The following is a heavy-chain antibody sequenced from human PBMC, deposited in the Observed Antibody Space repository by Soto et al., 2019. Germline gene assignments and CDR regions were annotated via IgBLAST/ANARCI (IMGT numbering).Heavy chain of an antibody. CDR1: GGSISSHY. Sequence: PSETLSLTCTVSGGSISSHYWSWIRQPPGKGLEWIGYVYYSGSTYYNPSLKSRVTISVDTSKNQFSLKLTSVTVADTAMYYCARGGIVGGGMDVWGQGTTVTVSS. J-gene: IGHJ6*02. CDR3: ARGGIVGGGMDV. V-gene: IGHV4-59*11. CDR2: VYYSGST. D-gene: IGHD1-26*01.